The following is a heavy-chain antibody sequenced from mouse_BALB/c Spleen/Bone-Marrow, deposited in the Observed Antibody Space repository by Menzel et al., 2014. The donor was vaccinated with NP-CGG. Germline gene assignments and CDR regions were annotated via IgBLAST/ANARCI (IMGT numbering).Heavy chain of an antibody. CDR3: GRGEFFDY. Sequence: QVHVKQSGAELASPGASVTLSCKASGYTFTDYIMNWVKKRPGQGLEWIGRIYPVSGETNYTQKFMGKATFSVDRSSSTVYMVLDSLAAEDSAVYCCGRGEFFDYWGQGTTLTVSS. CDR2: IYPVSGET. CDR1: GYTFTDYI. V-gene: IGHV1-11*01. J-gene: IGHJ2*01.